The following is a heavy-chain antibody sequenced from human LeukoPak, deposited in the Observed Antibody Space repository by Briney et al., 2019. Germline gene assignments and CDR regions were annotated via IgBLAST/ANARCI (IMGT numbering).Heavy chain of an antibody. CDR1: GFTFSTYA. CDR2: ISGSGGST. J-gene: IGHJ4*02. CDR3: AKDHPRQGVTAHTPFDY. V-gene: IGHV3-23*01. Sequence: GGSLRLSCAASGFTFSTYALSWVRQAPGKGLEWVSAISGSGGSTYYPDSVEGRFTISRDNSKNTLYLQMNSLRAEDTAIYYCAKDHPRQGVTAHTPFDYWGQGTLVTVSS. D-gene: IGHD2-15*01.